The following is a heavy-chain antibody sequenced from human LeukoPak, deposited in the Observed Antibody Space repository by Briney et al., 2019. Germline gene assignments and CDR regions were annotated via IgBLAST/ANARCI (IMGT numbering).Heavy chain of an antibody. V-gene: IGHV4-59*01. Sequence: SETLSLTCTVSGGSISNYYWSWIRQPPGKGLEWIGYIYYSGSTNYNPSLKSRVTISVDTSKNQFSLKLSSVTAADTAVYYCARCRDYYDSSGYDYWGQGTLVTVSS. D-gene: IGHD3-22*01. J-gene: IGHJ4*02. CDR3: ARCRDYYDSSGYDY. CDR2: IYYSGST. CDR1: GGSISNYY.